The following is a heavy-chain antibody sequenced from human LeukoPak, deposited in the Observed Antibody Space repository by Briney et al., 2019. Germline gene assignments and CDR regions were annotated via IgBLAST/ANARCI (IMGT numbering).Heavy chain of an antibody. CDR1: GGSISSADYF. D-gene: IGHD3-3*01. V-gene: IGHV4-30-4*08. J-gene: IGHJ3*01. CDR2: ISYSGNT. Sequence: SQTLSLTCTVSGGSISSADYFWNWIRQPPGKGLEWIGNISYSGNTYYNLSLKSRFTISVDTSKNQFSLRMSSVTAADTAVYYCARAAKGGYFDFWNEGVHNAFDFWGQGSMVTVSS. CDR3: ARAAKGGYFDFWNEGVHNAFDF.